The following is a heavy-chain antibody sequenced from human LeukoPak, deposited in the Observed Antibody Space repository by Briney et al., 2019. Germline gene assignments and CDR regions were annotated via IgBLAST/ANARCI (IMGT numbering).Heavy chain of an antibody. CDR3: ARVGGPNVLRFLRASWFDP. CDR2: IYYSGST. J-gene: IGHJ5*02. CDR1: GGSISSGGYY. Sequence: SETLSLTCTVSGGSISSGGYYWSWIRQRPGKGLEWIGYIYYSGSTYYNPSLKSRVTISVDTSKNQFSLKLSSVTAADTAVYYCARVGGPNVLRFLRASWFDPWGQGTLVTVSS. D-gene: IGHD3-3*01. V-gene: IGHV4-31*03.